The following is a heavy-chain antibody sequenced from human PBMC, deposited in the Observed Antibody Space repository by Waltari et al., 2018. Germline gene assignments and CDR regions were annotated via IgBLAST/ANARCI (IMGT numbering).Heavy chain of an antibody. Sequence: QVQLQESGPGLAKPSQTLSLTCTVSGGSISSGSYYWSWIRQPAGKGLEWIGRIYTSGSTNYNPSLKSRVTISVDTSKNQFSLKLSSVTAADTAVYYCARAWISLILGATSAFDIWGQGTMVTVS. CDR3: ARAWISLILGATSAFDI. J-gene: IGHJ3*02. CDR2: IYTSGST. CDR1: GGSISSGSYY. V-gene: IGHV4-61*02. D-gene: IGHD1-26*01.